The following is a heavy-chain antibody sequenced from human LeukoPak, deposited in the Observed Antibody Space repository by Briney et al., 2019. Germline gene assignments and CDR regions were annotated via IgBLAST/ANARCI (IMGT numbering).Heavy chain of an antibody. V-gene: IGHV4-39*07. J-gene: IGHJ4*02. CDR2: IYYSGST. Sequence: PSETLSLTCTVSGGTISSSSYYWGWIRQPPGKGLEWIGSIYYSGSTYYNPSLKSRVTISVDTSKNQFSLKLSSVTAADTAVYYCARRGVGATTEDYWGQGTLVTVSS. CDR1: GGTISSSSYY. D-gene: IGHD1-26*01. CDR3: ARRGVGATTEDY.